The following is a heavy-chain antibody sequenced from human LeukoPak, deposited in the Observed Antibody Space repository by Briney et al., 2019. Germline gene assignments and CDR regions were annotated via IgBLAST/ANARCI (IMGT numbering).Heavy chain of an antibody. CDR1: GGSISSSSYY. V-gene: IGHV4-39*07. J-gene: IGHJ5*02. CDR2: IYYSGST. CDR3: ARQDSSGSNWFDP. Sequence: PSETLSLTCTVSGGSISSSSYYWGWIRQPPGEGLEWIGSIYYSGSTYYNPSLKSRVTISVDRSKNQFSLKLSSVTAADTAVYYCARQDSSGSNWFDPWGQGTLVTVSS. D-gene: IGHD3-22*01.